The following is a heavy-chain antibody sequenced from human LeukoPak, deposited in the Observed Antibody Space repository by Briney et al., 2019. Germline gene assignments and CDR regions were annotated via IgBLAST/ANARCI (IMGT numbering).Heavy chain of an antibody. CDR1: GFTFSSYI. D-gene: IGHD2-15*01. CDR2: ISNSGSTI. V-gene: IGHV3-48*01. J-gene: IGHJ4*02. Sequence: GGSLRLSCAASGFTFSSYIMNWVRQPQGKGLEWLSYISNSGSTIYYADSVKGRFSISRDNAKNSLWLQMSSLRAEDTAVYYCARGRGSCSGGTCYVDFWGQGTLVTVSS. CDR3: ARGRGSCSGGTCYVDF.